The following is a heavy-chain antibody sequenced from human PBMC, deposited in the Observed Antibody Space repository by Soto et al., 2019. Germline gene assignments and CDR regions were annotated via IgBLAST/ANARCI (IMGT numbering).Heavy chain of an antibody. CDR3: AKLYKNAWQIDY. Sequence: GALRLSCAASGFTFSSYAMTWVRQGPGRGPEWVATITYSGVSTYYTDSVQGRFTISRDNSKNTLFLYMNSLRAEDTAVYYCAKLYKNAWQIDYLGQGTLVTAPQ. D-gene: IGHD1-20*01. CDR1: GFTFSSYA. V-gene: IGHV3-23*01. J-gene: IGHJ4*02. CDR2: ITYSGVST.